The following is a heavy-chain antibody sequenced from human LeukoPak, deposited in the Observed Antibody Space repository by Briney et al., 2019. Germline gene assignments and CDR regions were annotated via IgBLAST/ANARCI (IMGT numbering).Heavy chain of an antibody. CDR3: ARRVGYYHSGTYLNWFDP. CDR1: GGSFSGYC. CDR2: IHSSGST. Sequence: SETLSLTCAVYGGSFSGYCWSWIRQPAGKGMEWIGHIHSSGSTNYNPSLKSRVTISVDTSKNQFSLKLSSVTAADTAVYYCARRVGYYHSGTYLNWFDPWGQGTLVTVSS. J-gene: IGHJ5*02. V-gene: IGHV4-59*10. D-gene: IGHD3-10*01.